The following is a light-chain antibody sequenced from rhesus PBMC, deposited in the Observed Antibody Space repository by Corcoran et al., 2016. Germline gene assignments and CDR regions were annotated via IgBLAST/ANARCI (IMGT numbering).Light chain of an antibody. J-gene: IGKJ4*01. CDR1: QSVGSY. Sequence: ETVVTQSPATLSLSPGERATLSCRASQSVGSYLAWYQQKPGQAPRLLISGASSRATGIPDRFSGSGSGTDFTLTISSLEPEDVGVYYCQQSSNLSPLTFGGGTKVEIK. V-gene: IGKV3-24*04. CDR3: QQSSNLSPLT. CDR2: GAS.